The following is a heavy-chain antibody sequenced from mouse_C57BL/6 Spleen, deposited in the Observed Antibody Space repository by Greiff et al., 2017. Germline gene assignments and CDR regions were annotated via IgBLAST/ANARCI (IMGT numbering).Heavy chain of an antibody. V-gene: IGHV1-42*01. CDR1: GYSFTGYY. J-gene: IGHJ4*01. Sequence: VQLQQSGPELVKPGASVKISCKAYGYSFTGYYMNWVKQSPEKSLEWIGEINPSTGGTTYNQKFKAKATLTVDKSSSTAYMQLKSLTSEDSAVYYCASGDSPGGYWGQGTSVTVSS. CDR3: ASGDSPGGY. CDR2: INPSTGGT.